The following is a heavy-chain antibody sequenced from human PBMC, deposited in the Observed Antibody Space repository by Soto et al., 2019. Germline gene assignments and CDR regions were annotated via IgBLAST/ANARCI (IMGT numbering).Heavy chain of an antibody. CDR1: GGSISSYY. Sequence: QVQLQESGPGLVKPSETLSLTCTVSGGSISSYYWSWIRQPAGKGLEWIGRSYTSGSTNYNPSLKSRVTMSVDTSKNQFSLKLSSVTAADTAVYYCARDRPAMATNWFDPWGQGTLVTVSS. V-gene: IGHV4-4*07. CDR3: ARDRPAMATNWFDP. J-gene: IGHJ5*02. D-gene: IGHD5-18*01. CDR2: SYTSGST.